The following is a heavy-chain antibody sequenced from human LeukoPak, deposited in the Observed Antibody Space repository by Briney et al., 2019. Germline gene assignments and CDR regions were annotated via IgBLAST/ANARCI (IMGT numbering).Heavy chain of an antibody. CDR1: GFTFSSYD. CDR3: ARDRQWLRQFDY. J-gene: IGHJ4*02. Sequence: GGSLRLSCAASGFTFSSYDMHWVRQAAGKGLEWVSVIGTAGDTYYPGSVKGRFTISRDNAKSSLYLQMNSLRAGDTAVYYCARDRQWLRQFDYWGQGTLVTVSS. V-gene: IGHV3-13*04. D-gene: IGHD5-12*01. CDR2: IGTAGDT.